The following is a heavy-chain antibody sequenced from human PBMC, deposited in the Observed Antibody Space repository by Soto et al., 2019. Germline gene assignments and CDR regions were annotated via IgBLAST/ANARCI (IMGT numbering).Heavy chain of an antibody. V-gene: IGHV1-2*04. Sequence: ASVKVSCKASGYTFTGYYMHWVRQAPGQGLEWMGWINPNSGGTNYAQKFQGWVTMTRDTSISTAYMELSRLRSDDTAVYYCERVKDYYDSSGCQSAAPPTDYYGMDVWGQGTTVTVSS. J-gene: IGHJ6*02. CDR2: INPNSGGT. CDR3: ERVKDYYDSSGCQSAAPPTDYYGMDV. D-gene: IGHD3-22*01. CDR1: GYTFTGYY.